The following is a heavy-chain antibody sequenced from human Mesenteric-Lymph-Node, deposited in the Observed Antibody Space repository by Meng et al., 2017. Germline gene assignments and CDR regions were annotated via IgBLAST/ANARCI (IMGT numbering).Heavy chain of an antibody. CDR3: ATKNGSGWYFLGAFDI. CDR2: IYPGDSDT. J-gene: IGHJ3*02. CDR1: GYSFTSYW. V-gene: IGHV5-51*01. Sequence: GESLKISCKGSGYSFTSYWIGWVRQMPGKGLEWMGIIYPGDSDTRYSPSFQGQVTISADKSISTAYLQWSSLKASDTAMYYCATKNGSGWYFLGAFDIWGQGTMVTVSS. D-gene: IGHD6-19*01.